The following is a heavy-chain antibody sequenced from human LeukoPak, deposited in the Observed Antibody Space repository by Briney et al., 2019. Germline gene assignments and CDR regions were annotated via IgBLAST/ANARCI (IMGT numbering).Heavy chain of an antibody. D-gene: IGHD3-9*01. Sequence: GSLRLSCTASGFTFGDYAMSWFRQAPGKGLEWVGFIRSKAYGGTTEYAASVKGRFTISRDDSKSIAYLQMNSLKTEDTAVYYCTRDAPHYDILTGYYREVREDYWGQGTLVTVSS. CDR1: GFTFGDYA. CDR3: TRDAPHYDILTGYYREVREDY. V-gene: IGHV3-49*03. J-gene: IGHJ4*02. CDR2: IRSKAYGGTT.